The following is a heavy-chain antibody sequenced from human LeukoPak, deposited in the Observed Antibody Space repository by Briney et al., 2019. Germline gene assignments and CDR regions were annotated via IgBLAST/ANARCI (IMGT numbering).Heavy chain of an antibody. CDR2: IYYSGST. V-gene: IGHV4-59*01. D-gene: IGHD4-17*01. CDR1: GGSISSYY. Sequence: PSETLSLTCTVSGGSISSYYWSWIRQPPGKGLEWIGYIYYSGSTNYNPSLKSRVTISVDTSKNQFSLKLSSVTAADTAVYYCAREPQWGAYGDHRGGYFDYWGQGTLVTVSS. J-gene: IGHJ4*02. CDR3: AREPQWGAYGDHRGGYFDY.